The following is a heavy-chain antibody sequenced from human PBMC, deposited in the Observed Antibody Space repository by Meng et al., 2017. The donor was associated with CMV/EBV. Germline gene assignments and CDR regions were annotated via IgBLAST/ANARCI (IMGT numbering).Heavy chain of an antibody. V-gene: IGHV3-21*01. D-gene: IGHD4-23*01. CDR2: ISSSSSYI. Sequence: SGFTFTSYSMNWVRQAPGKGLEWVSSISSSSSYIYYADSVKGRFTISRDNAKNSLYLQMNSLRAEDTAVYYCARDFFDYGGNEFDYWGQGTLVTVSS. CDR1: GFTFTSYS. J-gene: IGHJ4*02. CDR3: ARDFFDYGGNEFDY.